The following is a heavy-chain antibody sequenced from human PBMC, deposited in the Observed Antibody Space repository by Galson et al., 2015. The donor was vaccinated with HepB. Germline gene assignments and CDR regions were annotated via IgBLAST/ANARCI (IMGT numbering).Heavy chain of an antibody. V-gene: IGHV3-74*01. J-gene: IGHJ3*01. D-gene: IGHD5-12*01. CDR3: ARGHSGLRV. Sequence: SLRLSCAASGFTFSNFWMNWVRQAPGKGPVWVSRISIDGSSTTYGDSVRGRFTISRDNAKNTLYLQMNSLRAEDTAVYYCARGHSGLRVWGQGTMVTVSS. CDR2: ISIDGSST. CDR1: GFTFSNFW.